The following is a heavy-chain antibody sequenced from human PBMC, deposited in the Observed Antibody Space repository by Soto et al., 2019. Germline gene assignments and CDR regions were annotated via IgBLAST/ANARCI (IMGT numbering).Heavy chain of an antibody. CDR2: ISSNGDST. J-gene: IGHJ5*02. CDR3: VHPRSTVQIPPT. D-gene: IGHD4-17*01. V-gene: IGHV3-64D*06. CDR1: GFTFSMFS. Sequence: QTGGSLRLSCSASGFTFSMFSMHWVRQAPGKGLEYVSGISSNGDSTYYADSVKGRFTISRDNSKNTLYLQMSSLRAVDTAVYYCVHPRSTVQIPPTWGQGTLVTVPS.